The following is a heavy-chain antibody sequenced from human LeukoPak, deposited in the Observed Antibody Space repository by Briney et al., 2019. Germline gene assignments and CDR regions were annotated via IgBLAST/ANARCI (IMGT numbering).Heavy chain of an antibody. D-gene: IGHD5-18*01. CDR2: IYYGGSS. V-gene: IGHV4-59*08. CDR3: AIIPPGYSYGFDY. Sequence: SETLSLTCTVSGGSFSGYYWSWIRQSPGKGLEWVGCIYYGGSSQYNPFLKSRVSISLDTSKNQFSLRLSSVTAADTAVYYCAIIPPGYSYGFDYWGQGTLVTVSS. J-gene: IGHJ4*02. CDR1: GGSFSGYY.